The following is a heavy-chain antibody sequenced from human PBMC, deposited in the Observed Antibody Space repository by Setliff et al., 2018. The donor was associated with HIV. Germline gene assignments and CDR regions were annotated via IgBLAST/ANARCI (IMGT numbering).Heavy chain of an antibody. J-gene: IGHJ3*02. CDR2: ISAYNGNT. V-gene: IGHV1-18*01. CDR1: GYTFTSYG. Sequence: ASVKVSCKASGYTFTSYGISWVRQAPGQGLEWMGWISAYNGNTNYAQKLQGRVTMTTDTSTSTAYMELRSLRSDDTAVYYCARGDSGSYAQQDAFDIWGQGTMVTVSS. D-gene: IGHD1-26*01. CDR3: ARGDSGSYAQQDAFDI.